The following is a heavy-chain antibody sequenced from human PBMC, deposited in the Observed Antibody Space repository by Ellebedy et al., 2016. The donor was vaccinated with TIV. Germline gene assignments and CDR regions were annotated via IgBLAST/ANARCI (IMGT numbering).Heavy chain of an antibody. D-gene: IGHD6-13*01. J-gene: IGHJ3*02. CDR2: ISSSGSTI. CDR3: ARDFYSSSWYGAFDI. V-gene: IGHV3-11*04. Sequence: GESLKISCAASGFTFSDYSMSWIRQAPGKGLEWVSYISSSGSTIYYADSVKGRFTISRDNAKNSLYLQMNSLRDEDTAVYYCARDFYSSSWYGAFDIWGQGTMVTVSS. CDR1: GFTFSDYS.